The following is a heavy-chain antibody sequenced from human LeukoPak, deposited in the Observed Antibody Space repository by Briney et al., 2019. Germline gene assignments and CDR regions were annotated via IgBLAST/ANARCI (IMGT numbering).Heavy chain of an antibody. J-gene: IGHJ6*04. CDR2: IYYSGST. CDR1: GGSITNFY. CDR3: ARLSRLTLIRGVTGYHSLDV. D-gene: IGHD3-10*01. Sequence: SETLSLTCTVSGGSITNFYWSWIRQPPGGGLEYIGYIYYSGSTNYNPSLKSRVTISVDTSKNQFSLKLNSVSAADTAVYFCARLSRLTLIRGVTGYHSLDVWGKGTKATVSS. V-gene: IGHV4-59*01.